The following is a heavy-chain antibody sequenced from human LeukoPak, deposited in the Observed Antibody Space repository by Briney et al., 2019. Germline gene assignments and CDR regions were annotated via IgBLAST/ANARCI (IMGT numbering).Heavy chain of an antibody. CDR1: GYTFTDSY. D-gene: IGHD4-23*01. V-gene: IGHV1-2*02. CDR3: AKDDGGNSFAY. Sequence: ASVKVSFKTSGYTFTDSYMHWVRQAPGQGLEWMGWIYPNSGATNYAQKFQDRVTLTRDTSISTAYMELSRLTSDDTAVYYCAKDDGGNSFAYWGQGTLVTVSS. J-gene: IGHJ4*02. CDR2: IYPNSGAT.